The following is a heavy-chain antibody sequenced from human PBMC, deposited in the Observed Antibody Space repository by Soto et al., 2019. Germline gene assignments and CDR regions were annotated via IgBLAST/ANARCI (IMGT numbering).Heavy chain of an antibody. Sequence: EVQLLDSGGGLVQPGGSLRLSCAASGFMFSSYAMTWVRQAPGKGLEWVSALSGGGDSTYYAPSVRGRFAISRDNSKNTLYLQMNSLRAEDTAVYYCATGLRSVYGPFDSWGQGTLVTVSS. CDR2: LSGGGDST. V-gene: IGHV3-23*01. D-gene: IGHD5-12*01. CDR3: ATGLRSVYGPFDS. CDR1: GFMFSSYA. J-gene: IGHJ4*02.